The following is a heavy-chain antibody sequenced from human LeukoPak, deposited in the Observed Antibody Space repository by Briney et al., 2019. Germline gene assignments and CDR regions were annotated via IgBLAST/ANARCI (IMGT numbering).Heavy chain of an antibody. V-gene: IGHV4-39*01. D-gene: IGHD2-15*01. CDR1: GGSISSSSYY. Sequence: PSETLSLTCSVSGGSISSSSYYWGWIRRPPGKGLEWIGSIYYSGSTYYNSSLKSRVTISVDTSKNQFSLKLSSATAADTAVYYCARVALGECSGGSCYSGYYYMDVWGKGTTVTVSS. CDR3: ARVALGECSGGSCYSGYYYMDV. J-gene: IGHJ6*03. CDR2: IYYSGST.